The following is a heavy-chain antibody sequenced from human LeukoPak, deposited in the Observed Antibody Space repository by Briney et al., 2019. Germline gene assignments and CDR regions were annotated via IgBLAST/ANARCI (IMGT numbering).Heavy chain of an antibody. CDR1: GGSFSGYY. J-gene: IGHJ4*02. CDR2: INHSGST. V-gene: IGHV4-34*01. CDR3: ASRRDY. Sequence: PSETLSLTCAVYGGSFSGYYWSWIRQPPGKGLEWIGEINHSGSTNYNPSLKSRVTISVDTSKNQFSLKLSSVTAVDTAVYYCASRRDYWGQGTLVTVSS.